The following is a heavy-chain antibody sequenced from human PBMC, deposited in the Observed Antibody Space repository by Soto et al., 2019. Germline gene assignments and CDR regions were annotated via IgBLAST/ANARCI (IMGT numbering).Heavy chain of an antibody. D-gene: IGHD3-3*01. CDR1: GFTFSSYS. CDR3: ARGTYYDFWSGYPEYWYFDL. CDR2: ISSSSSTI. V-gene: IGHV3-48*01. J-gene: IGHJ2*01. Sequence: GGSLRLSCAASGFTFSSYSMNWVRQAPGKGLEWVSYISSSSSTIYYADSVKGRFTISRDNAKNSLYLQMNSLRAEDTAVYYCARGTYYDFWSGYPEYWYFDLWGRGTLVTVSS.